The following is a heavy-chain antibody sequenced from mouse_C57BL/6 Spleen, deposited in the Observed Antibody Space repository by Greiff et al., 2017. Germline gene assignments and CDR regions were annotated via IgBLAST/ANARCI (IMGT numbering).Heavy chain of an antibody. CDR1: GYAFSSSW. CDR2: IYPGDGDT. J-gene: IGHJ1*03. Sequence: VQLQESGPELVKPGASVKISCKASGYAFSSSWMNWVKQRPGKGLEWIGRIYPGDGDTNYNGKFKGKATLTADKSSSTAYMQLSSLTSEDSAVYFCARWEVTYWYFDVWGTGTTVTVSS. CDR3: ARWEVTYWYFDV. V-gene: IGHV1-82*01. D-gene: IGHD2-3*01.